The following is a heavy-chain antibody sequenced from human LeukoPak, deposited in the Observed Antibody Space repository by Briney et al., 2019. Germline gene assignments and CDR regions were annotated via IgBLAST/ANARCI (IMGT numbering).Heavy chain of an antibody. CDR1: GYIFASYW. Sequence: NRGESLKISCKGSGYIFASYWIGWVRQTPGKGLEWMGIIYPGDSDTRYSPSFQGQVTISADKSISTAYLQWGSLKASDTAMYYCARQYSRTWYPAFDIWGQGTMITVSS. D-gene: IGHD6-13*01. CDR2: IYPGDSDT. CDR3: ARQYSRTWYPAFDI. V-gene: IGHV5-51*01. J-gene: IGHJ3*02.